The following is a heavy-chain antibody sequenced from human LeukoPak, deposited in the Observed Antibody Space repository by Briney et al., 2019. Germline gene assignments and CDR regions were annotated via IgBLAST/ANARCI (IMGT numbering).Heavy chain of an antibody. J-gene: IGHJ4*02. CDR1: GGSISSYY. CDR2: IYYSGST. V-gene: IGHV4-59*01. Sequence: SETLSLTCTVSGGSISSYYWSWIGQPPGKGPEWIGYIYYSGSTNYNPSLKSRVTISVDTSKNQFSLKLSSVTAADTAVYYCARYSGSYYGYFDYWGQGTLVTVSS. CDR3: ARYSGSYYGYFDY. D-gene: IGHD1-26*01.